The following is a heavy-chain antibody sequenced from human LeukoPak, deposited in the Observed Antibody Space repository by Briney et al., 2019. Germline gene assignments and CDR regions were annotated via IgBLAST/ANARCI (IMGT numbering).Heavy chain of an antibody. CDR1: GFTFSSYG. CDR2: IWYDGSNK. V-gene: IGHV3-33*01. CDR3: ARGEYCSSTSCWGHYYYGMDV. Sequence: GGSLRLSCAASGFTFSSYGMPWVRQAPGKGLEWVAVIWYDGSNKYYADSVKGRFTISRDNSKNTLYLQVNSLRAEDTAVYCCARGEYCSSTSCWGHYYYGMDVWGQGTTVTVSS. J-gene: IGHJ6*02. D-gene: IGHD2-2*01.